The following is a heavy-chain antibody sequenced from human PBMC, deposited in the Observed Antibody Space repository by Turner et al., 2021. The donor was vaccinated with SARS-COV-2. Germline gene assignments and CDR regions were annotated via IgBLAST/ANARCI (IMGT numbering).Heavy chain of an antibody. CDR1: GFTFSRNS. CDR2: ISSSSSYI. V-gene: IGHV3-21*01. D-gene: IGHD3-22*01. Sequence: EVQLVESGGGLVKPGGSLRPSCVAYGFTFSRNSMNWVRQGPGKGLEWVSSISSSSSYIYFANSVKGRFTISRDNAKNSLYLQMNSLRAEDTAVYYCARARWHYYDSSGYYPDAFDIWGQGTMVTVSS. J-gene: IGHJ3*02. CDR3: ARARWHYYDSSGYYPDAFDI.